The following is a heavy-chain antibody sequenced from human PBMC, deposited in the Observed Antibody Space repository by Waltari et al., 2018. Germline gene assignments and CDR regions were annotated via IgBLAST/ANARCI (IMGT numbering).Heavy chain of an antibody. CDR2: IYYSGST. CDR1: GDSIRRYY. CDR3: AREDRGYSGYGYFDY. D-gene: IGHD5-12*01. Sequence: QVQLQESGPGLVKPSETLSLTCTVSGDSIRRYYWSWIRQPPGKGLEWIGYIYYSGSTNYNPSLKSRVTISVDTSKNQFSLKLSSVTAADTAVYYCAREDRGYSGYGYFDYWGQGTLVTVSS. V-gene: IGHV4-59*01. J-gene: IGHJ4*02.